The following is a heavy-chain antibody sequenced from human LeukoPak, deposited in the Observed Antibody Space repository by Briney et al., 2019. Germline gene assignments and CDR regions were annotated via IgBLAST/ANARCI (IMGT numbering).Heavy chain of an antibody. CDR3: ARADFIDAGPYLIGP. V-gene: IGHV1-2*02. Sequence: ASVRVSCKTSGYSFTDYYIHWARQAPGQGLEWMGWINTKSGRTSSARKFQGRVTMTRDPSITTVYMDMAWLTSDDTAIYFCARADFIDAGPYLIGPWGQGTLVTVSS. CDR2: INTKSGRT. CDR1: GYSFTDYY. D-gene: IGHD3-3*01. J-gene: IGHJ5*02.